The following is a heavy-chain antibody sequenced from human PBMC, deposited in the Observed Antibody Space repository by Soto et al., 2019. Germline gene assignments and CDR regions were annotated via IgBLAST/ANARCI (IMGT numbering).Heavy chain of an antibody. CDR2: ITSTGGDT. V-gene: IGHV3-23*01. CDR3: TKASSDRHHMDV. J-gene: IGHJ6*02. CDR1: GFTFSNFV. Sequence: EVQLLESGGGLVQPGGSLRLSCATSGFTFSNFVMRWVRQTPGKGLEWVSTITSTGGDTYYTDSVKGRFTISRDNSKNTLYLQMSSLRVEDTALYYCTKASSDRHHMDVWGQGTTVTVSS.